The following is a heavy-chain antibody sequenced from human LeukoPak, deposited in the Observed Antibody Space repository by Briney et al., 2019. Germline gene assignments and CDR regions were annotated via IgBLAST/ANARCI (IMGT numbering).Heavy chain of an antibody. V-gene: IGHV4-59*01. CDR1: GDSISSYY. J-gene: IGHJ4*02. CDR3: ARSNWGTFLDS. Sequence: SETLSLTCTVSGDSISSYYWSWIRQPPRKGLEWIGYIFHSGSTNYNPSLKSRVTISVDTSKKHFSLKLSTVTAADTAVYYCARSNWGTFLDSWGQGTLVTVSS. D-gene: IGHD7-27*01. CDR2: IFHSGST.